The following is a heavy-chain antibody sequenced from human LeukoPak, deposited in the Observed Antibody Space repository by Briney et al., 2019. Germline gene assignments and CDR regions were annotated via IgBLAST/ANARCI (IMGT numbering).Heavy chain of an antibody. D-gene: IGHD6-13*01. Sequence: ASVKVSCKASGDTFTGYYMHWVRQAPGQGLEWMGWINPNSGGTNYAQKFQGRVTMTRDTSTSTAYMELSRLRSDDTAVYYCARDRVQGIAATNWFDPWGQGTLVTVSS. CDR2: INPNSGGT. CDR3: ARDRVQGIAATNWFDP. J-gene: IGHJ5*02. V-gene: IGHV1-2*02. CDR1: GDTFTGYY.